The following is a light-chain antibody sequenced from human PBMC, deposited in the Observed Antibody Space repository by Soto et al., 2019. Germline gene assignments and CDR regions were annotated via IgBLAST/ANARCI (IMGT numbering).Light chain of an antibody. V-gene: IGKV1-17*01. CDR3: LQHKHYPLT. CDR2: LAS. Sequence: DIQMTQSPSSLSASVGERVTITCRASQGIGDELAWYQQKPGKAPKRLIYLASHSDGGVPPRFSGSGSRTDFTLTVSSLLPEDFATYYCLQHKHYPLTFGGGTKVEIK. CDR1: QGIGDE. J-gene: IGKJ4*01.